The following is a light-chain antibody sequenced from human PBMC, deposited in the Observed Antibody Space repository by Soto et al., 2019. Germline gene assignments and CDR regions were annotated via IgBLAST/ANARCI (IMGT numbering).Light chain of an antibody. CDR2: KAS. V-gene: IGKV1-5*03. J-gene: IGKJ1*01. CDR3: QQYNSYWT. Sequence: IQMTQSPSTLSASVGDRVTITCRASQSISIWLAWYQQKPGKAPKLLIYKASTLKSGVPSRFSGSGSGTEFTLTISSLQPDDFATYYCQQYNSYWTFGQGTKVEIK. CDR1: QSISIW.